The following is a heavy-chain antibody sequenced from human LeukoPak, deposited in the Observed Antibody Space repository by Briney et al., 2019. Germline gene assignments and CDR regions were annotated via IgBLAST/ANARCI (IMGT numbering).Heavy chain of an antibody. J-gene: IGHJ3*02. CDR1: GGSFSGYY. Sequence: SETLSLTCAVYGGSFSGYYWSWIRQPPGKGLEWIGEINHSGSTNYNPSLKSRVTISVDTSKNQFSLKLSSVTAADTAVYYCARGLPARGSFDIWGQGTMVTASS. CDR2: INHSGST. CDR3: ARGLPARGSFDI. D-gene: IGHD3-10*01. V-gene: IGHV4-34*01.